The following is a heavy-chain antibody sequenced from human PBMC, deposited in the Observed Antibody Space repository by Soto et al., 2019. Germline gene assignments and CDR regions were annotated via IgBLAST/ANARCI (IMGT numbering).Heavy chain of an antibody. J-gene: IGHJ5*02. V-gene: IGHV1-46*01. CDR3: ASGRGFGVVIIPNWFDP. CDR2: INPNGGST. Sequence: ASVKVSCKASGYIFINYYIHWVRQAPGQGLEWIGIINPNGGSTNYVQKFRGRVTMARDTSTSTVYMDLSSLRSEDTAVYYCASGRGFGVVIIPNWFDPWGQGTLVTVSS. D-gene: IGHD3-3*01. CDR1: GYIFINYY.